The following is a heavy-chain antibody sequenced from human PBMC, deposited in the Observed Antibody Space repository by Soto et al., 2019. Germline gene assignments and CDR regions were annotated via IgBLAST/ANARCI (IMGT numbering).Heavy chain of an antibody. V-gene: IGHV3-23*01. J-gene: IGHJ4*02. Sequence: EVQLLQSGGGLVQPGGSLRLSCAASGFTFSSYAMSWVRQAPGKGLEWVSAISGSGVSTYYADSVKARFTISRHKSKNTLYLQMNSLRAEDTAVYYCANQAVAGRPVGFDYWGQGTLVTVSS. CDR3: ANQAVAGRPVGFDY. CDR1: GFTFSSYA. D-gene: IGHD6-19*01. CDR2: ISGSGVST.